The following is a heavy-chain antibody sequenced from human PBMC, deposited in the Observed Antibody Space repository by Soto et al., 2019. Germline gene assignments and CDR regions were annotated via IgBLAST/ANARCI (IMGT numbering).Heavy chain of an antibody. Sequence: PGGSLRLSCAASGFTFSNAWMNWVRQAPGKGLEWVGRIKSKTDGGTTDYAAPVKGRFTISRDDSKNTLYLQMNSLKTEDTAVYYCTTESMVVTAVYFDYWGQGNLVPVS. V-gene: IGHV3-15*07. D-gene: IGHD2-21*02. CDR2: IKSKTDGGTT. J-gene: IGHJ4*02. CDR3: TTESMVVTAVYFDY. CDR1: GFTFSNAW.